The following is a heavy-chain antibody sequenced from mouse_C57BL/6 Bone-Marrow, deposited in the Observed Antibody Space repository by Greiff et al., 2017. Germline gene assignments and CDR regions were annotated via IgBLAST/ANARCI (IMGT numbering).Heavy chain of an antibody. CDR1: GFNINDYY. J-gene: IGHJ2*01. CDR2: IDPEDGDT. Sequence: VHVKQSGAELVKPGASVKLSCTASGFNINDYYMPWVKQRTEQGLEWIGRIDPEDGDTKYDPKFQGKATITAYTSSNTAYLQLSSLTSEDTAVYYCASRLPVVYSDYWGQGTTRTVSS. V-gene: IGHV14-2*01. D-gene: IGHD2-4*01. CDR3: ASRLPVVYSDY.